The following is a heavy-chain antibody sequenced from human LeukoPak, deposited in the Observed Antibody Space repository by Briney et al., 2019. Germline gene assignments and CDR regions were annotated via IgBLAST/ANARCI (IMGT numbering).Heavy chain of an antibody. CDR3: AKYSLLPREEDYYYYYGMDV. CDR1: GFTFSSYA. D-gene: IGHD2-21*01. V-gene: IGHV3-23*01. J-gene: IGHJ6*02. CDR2: ISGSGGST. Sequence: GGSLRLSCAASGFTFSSYAMSWVRQAPGKGLEWVSAISGSGGSTYYADSVKGRFTISRDNSKNTLYLQMNSLRAEDTAVYYCAKYSLLPREEDYYYYYGMDVWGQGTTVAVSS.